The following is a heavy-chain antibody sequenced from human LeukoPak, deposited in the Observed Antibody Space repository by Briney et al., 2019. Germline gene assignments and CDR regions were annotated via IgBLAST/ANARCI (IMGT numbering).Heavy chain of an antibody. D-gene: IGHD3-22*01. CDR1: GFTFSSYA. J-gene: IGHJ3*02. Sequence: GGSLRLSCAASGFTFSSYAMSWVRQAPGKGLEWVSGISGSGGSTHYADSVKGRVTISRDKSKNTLYLQMNSLRVEDTAVYYCAADRLTDYYDSSGPSRGAFDIWGQGTMVTVSS. CDR2: ISGSGGST. V-gene: IGHV3-23*01. CDR3: AADRLTDYYDSSGPSRGAFDI.